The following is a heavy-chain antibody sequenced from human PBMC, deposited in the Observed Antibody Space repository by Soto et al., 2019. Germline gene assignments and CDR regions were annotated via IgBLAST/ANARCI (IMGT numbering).Heavy chain of an antibody. V-gene: IGHV4-61*03. J-gene: IGHJ5*02. CDR1: GASISGGTYY. CDR3: ARGAGFSYASTWFDI. CDR2: IYYTGST. D-gene: IGHD5-18*01. Sequence: SETLSLTCTVSGASISGGTYYWTWIRKAPGKGLEWVGHIYYTGSTNYNPALNDRVTISVDTSKNHFSLQMTSVAAADTAVYYCARGAGFSYASTWFDIWGQGTLVTVS.